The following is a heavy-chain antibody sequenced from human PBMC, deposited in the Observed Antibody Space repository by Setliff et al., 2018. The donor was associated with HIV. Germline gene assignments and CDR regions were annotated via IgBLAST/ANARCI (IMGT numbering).Heavy chain of an antibody. CDR3: ARYTRQLEFLEWLSPHYYHYYYMDV. Sequence: GESLKISCKGSGYSFSTYWIGWVRQMPGKGLEWMGIIYPGYSDTPYSPSFQGQVTISAGKSISTAYLQWSSLKASDTAMYYCARYTRQLEFLEWLSPHYYHYYYMDVWGQGTTVTVS. J-gene: IGHJ6*03. V-gene: IGHV5-51*01. D-gene: IGHD3-3*01. CDR1: GYSFSTYW. CDR2: IYPGYSDT.